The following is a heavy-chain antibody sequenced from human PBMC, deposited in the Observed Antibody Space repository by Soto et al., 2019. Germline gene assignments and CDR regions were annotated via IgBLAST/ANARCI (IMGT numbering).Heavy chain of an antibody. J-gene: IGHJ4*02. Sequence: GGSLRLSCSASGFAFSSYAMHWVRQPPGKGLESVSAISPQGGSTYYADSVKGRFTISRDDSKNTVYLQMSSLRPADTAVYYCVNMMIARGAFDFCGRGNMVTASS. D-gene: IGHD2-21*01. CDR1: GFAFSSYA. CDR3: VNMMIARGAFDF. V-gene: IGHV3-64D*06. CDR2: ISPQGGST.